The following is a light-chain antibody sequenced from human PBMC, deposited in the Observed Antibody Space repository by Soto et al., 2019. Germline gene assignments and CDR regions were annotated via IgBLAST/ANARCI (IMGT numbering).Light chain of an antibody. Sequence: TQSPSTLSASVGDRVTIACRASQSISSWLAWYQQKPGQAPRLLIYDTSSRATGIPDRFSGSGSGTDFTLTISRLEPEDFAVFFCQQYGTSEIIFGQGTRLEI. CDR2: DTS. CDR1: QSISSW. CDR3: QQYGTSEII. J-gene: IGKJ5*01. V-gene: IGKV3-20*01.